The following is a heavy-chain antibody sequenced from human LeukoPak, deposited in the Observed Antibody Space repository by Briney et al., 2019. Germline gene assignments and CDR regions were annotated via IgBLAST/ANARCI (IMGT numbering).Heavy chain of an antibody. CDR3: ARDSGLSLDY. D-gene: IGHD3-10*01. CDR2: ISYDGSNK. Sequence: GGSLRLSCAASGFTFSSYAMHWVRQAPGKGLEWVAVISYDGSNKYYADSVKGRFTISRDNSKNTLYLQMNSLRAEDTAAYYCARDSGLSLDYWGQGTLVTVSS. V-gene: IGHV3-30*04. CDR1: GFTFSSYA. J-gene: IGHJ4*02.